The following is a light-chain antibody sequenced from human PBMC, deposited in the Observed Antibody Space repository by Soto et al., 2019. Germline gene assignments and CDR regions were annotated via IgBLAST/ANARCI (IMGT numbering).Light chain of an antibody. CDR3: CSYAGTYSL. CDR1: SSDIGGYNY. CDR2: DVT. V-gene: IGLV2-11*01. J-gene: IGLJ2*01. Sequence: QSALTQPRSVSGSPGQSVTISCTGTSSDIGGYNYVSWYQQHPGKAPKLMIYDVTERPSGVPDRFSGSKSGNTASLAISGLQADDEADYYCCSYAGTYSLFGGGTKLTVL.